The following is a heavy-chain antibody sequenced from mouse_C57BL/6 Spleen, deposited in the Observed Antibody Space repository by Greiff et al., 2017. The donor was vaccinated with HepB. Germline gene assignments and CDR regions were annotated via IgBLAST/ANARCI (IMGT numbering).Heavy chain of an antibody. CDR2: INPSNGGT. CDR1: GYTFTSYW. J-gene: IGHJ1*03. V-gene: IGHV1-53*01. Sequence: QVQLQQPGTELVKPGASVKLSCKASGYTFTSYWMHWVKQRPGQGLEWIGNINPSNGGTNYNEKFKSKATLTVDKSSSTAYMQLSSLTSEDSTVYYCARCYYGSGDDWYFDVWGTGTTVTVAS. CDR3: ARCYYGSGDDWYFDV. D-gene: IGHD1-1*01.